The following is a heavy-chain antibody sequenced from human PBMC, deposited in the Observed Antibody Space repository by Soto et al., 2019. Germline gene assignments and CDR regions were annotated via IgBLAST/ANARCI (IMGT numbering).Heavy chain of an antibody. CDR1: GYSFTSYW. CDR2: IYPGDSDT. J-gene: IGHJ6*02. CDR3: ARHGTTYDYGDPRAPYYYGMDV. V-gene: IGHV5-51*01. Sequence: GESLKISCKGSGYSFTSYWIGWVRQMPGKGLEWMGIIYPGDSDTRYSPSFQGQVTISADKSISTAYLQWSSLKASDTAMYYCARHGTTYDYGDPRAPYYYGMDVWGQGTTVTVSS. D-gene: IGHD4-17*01.